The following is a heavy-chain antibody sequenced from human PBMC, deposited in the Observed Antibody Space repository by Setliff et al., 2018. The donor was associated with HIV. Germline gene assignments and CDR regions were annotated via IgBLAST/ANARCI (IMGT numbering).Heavy chain of an antibody. J-gene: IGHJ2*01. CDR2: MHSSGST. CDR3: ARPIPYGLDWYFDL. D-gene: IGHD4-17*01. CDR1: GGSISRYY. V-gene: IGHV4-4*09. Sequence: SETLSLTCTVSGGSISRYYWSWIRQSPGKGLEFIGYMHSSGSTNYNPSLETRVTLSVDTSKSQFSLKLTSVTASDTAMYYCARPIPYGLDWYFDLWGRGTLGTVS.